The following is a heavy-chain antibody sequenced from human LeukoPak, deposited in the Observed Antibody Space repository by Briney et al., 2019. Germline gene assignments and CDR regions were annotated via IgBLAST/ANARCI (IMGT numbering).Heavy chain of an antibody. CDR2: VNHSGST. CDR3: ARRIRTMVRGVVNWFDP. D-gene: IGHD3-10*01. V-gene: IGHV4-34*01. Sequence: SETLSLTCAVYGGSFSGYYWSWIRQPPGKGLEWIGEVNHSGSTNYNPSLKSRVTISVDTSKNQFSLKLSSVTAADTAVYYCARRIRTMVRGVVNWFDPWGQGTLVTVSS. J-gene: IGHJ5*02. CDR1: GGSFSGYY.